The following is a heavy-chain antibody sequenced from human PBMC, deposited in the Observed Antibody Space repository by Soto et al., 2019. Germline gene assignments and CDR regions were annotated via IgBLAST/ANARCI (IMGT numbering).Heavy chain of an antibody. Sequence: QVQLVESGGGVVQPGRSLRLSCAASGFTFSSYAMHWVRQAPGKGLEWVAVISYDGSNKYYADSVNGRFTISRDNSKNTLYLQMNSLRAEDTAVYYWARAVWSGYYANYYYGMDVWGQGTTVTVSS. J-gene: IGHJ6*02. D-gene: IGHD3-3*01. CDR2: ISYDGSNK. V-gene: IGHV3-30-3*01. CDR1: GFTFSSYA. CDR3: ARAVWSGYYANYYYGMDV.